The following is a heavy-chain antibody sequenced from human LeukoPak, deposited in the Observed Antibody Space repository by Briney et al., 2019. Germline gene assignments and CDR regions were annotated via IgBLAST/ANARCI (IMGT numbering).Heavy chain of an antibody. CDR2: ISSSGSTL. J-gene: IGHJ3*02. V-gene: IGHV3-11*04. Sequence: GGSLRLSCAASGFTFSDYYMSWIRQAPGKGLEWVSYISSSGSTLYYADSVKGRFTISRDNAKNSLYLQLNSLRPEDTAVYSFARDTGNDAFDIWGQGTMVTGSS. D-gene: IGHD1-14*01. CDR1: GFTFSDYY. CDR3: ARDTGNDAFDI.